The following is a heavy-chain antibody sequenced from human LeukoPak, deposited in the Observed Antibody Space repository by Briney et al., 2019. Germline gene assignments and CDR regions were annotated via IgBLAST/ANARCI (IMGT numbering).Heavy chain of an antibody. D-gene: IGHD2-15*01. V-gene: IGHV1-46*01. CDR3: ARSGFSAVWQGGWHAFDI. CDR1: GYTFTSYY. CDR2: INPTTGDT. J-gene: IGHJ3*02. Sequence: ASVKVSCKASGYTFTSYYMHRVRQAPGQGLEWMGIINPTTGDTTYAQKFQGRLTMTRDMSTSTVYMELSSLTSEDTAVFYCARSGFSAVWQGGWHAFDIWGQGTVVTVSS.